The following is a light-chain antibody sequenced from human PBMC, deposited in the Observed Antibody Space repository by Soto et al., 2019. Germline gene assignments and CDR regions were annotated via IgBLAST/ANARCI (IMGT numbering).Light chain of an antibody. CDR2: DAS. CDR3: QQHGSWPPFT. CDR1: QSVSSY. J-gene: IGKJ3*01. V-gene: IGKV3-11*01. Sequence: EIVLTQSPATLSLSPGERATLSCRASQSVSSYLAWYQQKPGQAPRLLIYDASNRTTGIPARFSGSGSGTDFTLTISSLEPEDFVVYYCQQHGSWPPFTFGPGTKVDIK.